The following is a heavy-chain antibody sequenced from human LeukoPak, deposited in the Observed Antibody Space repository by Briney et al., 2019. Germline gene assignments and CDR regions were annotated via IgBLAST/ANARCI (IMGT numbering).Heavy chain of an antibody. CDR3: ARSLAEAGTGDFGY. CDR1: GFTFSSYS. Sequence: GGSLRLSCAASGFTFSSYSMNWVRQAPGKGLEWVSSISSSSSYIYYADSVKGRFTISRDNAKNSLYLQMNSLRAEDTAVYYCARSLAEAGTGDFGYWGQGSLVTVSS. J-gene: IGHJ4*02. CDR2: ISSSSSYI. D-gene: IGHD6-13*01. V-gene: IGHV3-21*01.